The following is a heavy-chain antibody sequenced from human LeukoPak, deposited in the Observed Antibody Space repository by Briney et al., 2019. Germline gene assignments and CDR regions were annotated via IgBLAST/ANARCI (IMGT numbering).Heavy chain of an antibody. D-gene: IGHD5-24*01. CDR2: IIPILGTA. Sequence: GSSVKVSCKASGGTFSSYAISWVRQAPGQGLEWMGRIIPILGTANYAQKFQGRVTITADKSTSTAYMELSSLRSEVTAVYYCARGRGDGYNYEYYFDYWGQGTLVTVSS. CDR1: GGTFSSYA. CDR3: ARGRGDGYNYEYYFDY. J-gene: IGHJ4*02. V-gene: IGHV1-69*04.